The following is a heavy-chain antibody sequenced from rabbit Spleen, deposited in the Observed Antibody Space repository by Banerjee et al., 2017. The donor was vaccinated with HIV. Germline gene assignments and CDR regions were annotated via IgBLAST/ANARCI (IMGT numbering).Heavy chain of an antibody. Sequence: QAQLEESGDGLDHPAAFMPLTYTASGFSFSNKDVMCCVHQAPGKGLEWIACINAGTGKAVYAGRAKGRITFSKTSSTTVTLQMTSMTAGDAAAYFCAREGDGVTGGSCGWWGPGTLVTVS. J-gene: IGHJ4*01. CDR2: INAGTGKA. D-gene: IGHD4-1*01. CDR3: AREGDGVTGGSCGW. CDR1: GFSFSNKDV. V-gene: IGHV1S45*01.